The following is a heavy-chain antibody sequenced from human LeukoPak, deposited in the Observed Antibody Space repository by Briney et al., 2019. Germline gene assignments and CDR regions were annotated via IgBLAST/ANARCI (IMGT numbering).Heavy chain of an antibody. D-gene: IGHD3-22*01. V-gene: IGHV3-23*01. J-gene: IGHJ4*02. CDR2: ISGSGSGGST. Sequence: GGSLRLSCAASGFTFSSSAMSWVRQAPGKGLEWVSNISGSGSGGSTYYADSVKGRFTISRDNSKNTLYLQMNSLRAEDTAMYYCAKDKVEGYYYDSSGPFDYWGQGSLVTVSS. CDR3: AKDKVEGYYYDSSGPFDY. CDR1: GFTFSSSA.